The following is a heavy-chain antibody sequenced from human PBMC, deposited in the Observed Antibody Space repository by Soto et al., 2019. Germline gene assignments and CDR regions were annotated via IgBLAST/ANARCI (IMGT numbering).Heavy chain of an antibody. D-gene: IGHD6-13*01. Sequence: RLSCAASGFTFSSYGMHWVRQAPGKGLEWVAVISYDGSNKYYADSVKGRFTISRDNSKNTLYLQMNSLRAEDTAVYYCAKDLSSSWPFDYYYGMDVWGQGTTVTVSS. CDR1: GFTFSSYG. CDR3: AKDLSSSWPFDYYYGMDV. CDR2: ISYDGSNK. V-gene: IGHV3-30*18. J-gene: IGHJ6*02.